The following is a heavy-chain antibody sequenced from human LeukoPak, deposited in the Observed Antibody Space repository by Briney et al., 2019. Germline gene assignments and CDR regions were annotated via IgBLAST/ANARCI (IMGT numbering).Heavy chain of an antibody. J-gene: IGHJ4*02. V-gene: IGHV3-30*04. CDR3: ARDFWMGY. CDR1: GFTFSSYA. CDR2: ISYDGSNK. D-gene: IGHD3-3*01. Sequence: GRSLRLSCAASGFTFSSYAMHWVRQAPGKGLEWVAVISYDGSNKYYADSVKGRFTISRDNSKNTLYLQMNSLRAEDTAVYYYARDFWMGYWGQGTLVTVSS.